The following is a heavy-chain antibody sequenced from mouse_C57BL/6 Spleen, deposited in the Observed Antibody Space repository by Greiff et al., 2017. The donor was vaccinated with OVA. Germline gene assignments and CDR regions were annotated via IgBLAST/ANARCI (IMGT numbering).Heavy chain of an antibody. J-gene: IGHJ2*01. CDR2: IDPSDSET. V-gene: IGHV1-52*01. CDR1: GYTFTSSW. Sequence: QVQLQQPGAELVRPGSSVKLSCKASGYTFTSSWMHWVKQRPIQGLEWIGNIDPSDSETHYNQKFKDKATLTVDKSSSTAYMQLSSLTSEDSAVYYGARWYYGSEDFDYWGQGTTLTVSS. D-gene: IGHD1-1*01. CDR3: ARWYYGSEDFDY.